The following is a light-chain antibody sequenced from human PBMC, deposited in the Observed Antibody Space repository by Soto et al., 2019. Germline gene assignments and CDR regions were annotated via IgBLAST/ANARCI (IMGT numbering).Light chain of an antibody. V-gene: IGKV1-27*01. J-gene: IGKJ4*01. CDR1: QDIRKY. Sequence: DIQMTQSPSSLSAYIGDRANITCRASQDIRKYLAWYQQKPGKGPRLLISAASTLQSGVPSRFSGSGSGTDYTLSISSLQSEDVGDYYCQRYNGAPLTFGGGTKLEI. CDR2: AAS. CDR3: QRYNGAPLT.